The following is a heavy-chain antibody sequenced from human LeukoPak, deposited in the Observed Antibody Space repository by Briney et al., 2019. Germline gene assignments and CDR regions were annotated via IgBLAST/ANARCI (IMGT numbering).Heavy chain of an antibody. V-gene: IGHV3-30*09. CDR1: GFTFSSYA. J-gene: IGHJ4*02. D-gene: IGHD6-13*01. CDR2: ISYDGTNK. CDR3: ARGSSWDFFDY. Sequence: GMSLRLSCAASGFTFSSYAMHWVRQAPGKGLEWVAVISYDGTNKWYADSVEGRFAISRDNSKNTLYLQMNSLRADDTAVYYCARGSSWDFFDYWGQGTLVTVSS.